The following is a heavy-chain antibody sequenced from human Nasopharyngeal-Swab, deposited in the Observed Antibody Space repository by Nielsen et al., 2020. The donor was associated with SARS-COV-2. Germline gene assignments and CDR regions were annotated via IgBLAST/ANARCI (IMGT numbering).Heavy chain of an antibody. D-gene: IGHD6-13*01. V-gene: IGHV4-34*01. Sequence: SETLSLTYAVYGGSFSGYYWSWIRQPPGKGLEWIGEINHSGSTKSNPSLKSRVTISVDTSKNRFSLKLSSVTAADTAVYYCARGVPLYSSSWFGSWGQGTLVTVSS. CDR1: GGSFSGYY. CDR3: ARGVPLYSSSWFGS. J-gene: IGHJ5*01. CDR2: INHSGST.